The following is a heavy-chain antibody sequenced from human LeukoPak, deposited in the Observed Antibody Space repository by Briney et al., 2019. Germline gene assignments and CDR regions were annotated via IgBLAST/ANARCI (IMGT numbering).Heavy chain of an antibody. D-gene: IGHD3-3*01. CDR1: GFTFSSYE. V-gene: IGHV3-48*03. CDR3: ASPSGGMFGVAPLGY. Sequence: PGGSLRLSCAASGFTFSSYEMNWVRQAPGKGLEWVSYISSSGSTIYYADSVKGRFTISRDNAKKSLFLRMDSLRAEDTAVYYCASPSGGMFGVAPLGYWGQGTLVTVSS. J-gene: IGHJ4*02. CDR2: ISSSGSTI.